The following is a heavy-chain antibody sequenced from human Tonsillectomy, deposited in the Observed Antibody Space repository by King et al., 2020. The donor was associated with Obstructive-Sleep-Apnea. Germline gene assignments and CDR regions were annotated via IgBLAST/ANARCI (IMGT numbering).Heavy chain of an antibody. CDR2: IYYSGST. J-gene: IGHJ4*02. D-gene: IGHD3/OR15-3a*01. V-gene: IGHV4-39*06. CDR3: ARAGRLDWATFDY. CDR1: GGSISSSSYY. Sequence: QLQESGPGLVKPSETLSLTCTVSGGSISSSSYYWGWIRQPPGKGLEWIGSIYYSGSTYYNPSLKSRVTISVDTSKNQFTLKLNSVTAADTAVYYCARAGRLDWATFDYWGQGTLVTVSS.